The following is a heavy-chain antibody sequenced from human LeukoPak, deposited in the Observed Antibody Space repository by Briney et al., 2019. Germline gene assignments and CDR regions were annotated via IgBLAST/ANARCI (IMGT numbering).Heavy chain of an antibody. CDR2: IYYSGSP. J-gene: IGHJ4*02. D-gene: IGHD3-10*01. CDR3: AGGSTMIRGAADY. V-gene: IGHV4-59*01. CDR1: GGSISSYY. Sequence: PSETLSLTCTVSGGSISSYYWSWIRQPPGKGLEWIGYIYYSGSPNYNPSLKSRVTISVDTSKNQFSLKLSSVTAADTAVYFCAGGSTMIRGAADYWGQGTLVTVSS.